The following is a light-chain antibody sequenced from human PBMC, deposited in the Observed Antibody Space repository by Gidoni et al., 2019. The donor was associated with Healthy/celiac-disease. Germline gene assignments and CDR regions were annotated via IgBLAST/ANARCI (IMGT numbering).Light chain of an antibody. CDR3: QQSYSTPFT. Sequence: DIQMTQSPSSLSASVGDRVIITCRASQSISTSLHWYQQKPGKAPNLLISGASPLQSGVPSRFSGSVSGTDFTLTISSLQPEDFATYYCQQSYSTPFTFGPGTKVDIK. V-gene: IGKV1-39*01. J-gene: IGKJ3*01. CDR2: GAS. CDR1: QSISTS.